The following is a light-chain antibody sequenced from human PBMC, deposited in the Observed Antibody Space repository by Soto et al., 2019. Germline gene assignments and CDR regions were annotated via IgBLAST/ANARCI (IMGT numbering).Light chain of an antibody. J-gene: IGKJ1*01. CDR2: DVS. V-gene: IGKV3-20*01. Sequence: DIVLTQSPGTLSLSAGERVTLSCRASQSVTSDYLAWYQQKPGQAPRLLIYDVSTRATGIPDRFSASGSGTDFTLAINRLEPEDFALYYCQHSDTSSWTFGQGTRVEIK. CDR3: QHSDTSSWT. CDR1: QSVTSDY.